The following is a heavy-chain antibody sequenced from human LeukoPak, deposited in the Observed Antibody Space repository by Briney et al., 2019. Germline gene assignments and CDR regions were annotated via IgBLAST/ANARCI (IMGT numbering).Heavy chain of an antibody. V-gene: IGHV5-51*01. D-gene: IGHD6-19*01. CDR3: ATAGYSSDWYYFDY. Sequence: GESLKISCQGSGYKFTNYWIGWVRPLPGKGLEWMGLIYPGDFDTKYSPSFQGQVTISADILISTAYLQWSSLKASDTAMYYCATAGYSSDWYYFDYWGQGTLVTVSS. J-gene: IGHJ4*02. CDR2: IYPGDFDT. CDR1: GYKFTNYW.